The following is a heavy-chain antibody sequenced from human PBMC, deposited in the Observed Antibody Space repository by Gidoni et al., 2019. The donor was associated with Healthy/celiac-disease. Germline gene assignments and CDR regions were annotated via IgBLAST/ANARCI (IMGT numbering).Heavy chain of an antibody. J-gene: IGHJ4*02. CDR3: TSLPRRGMVVTPPQVY. CDR2: IRSKAYGGTT. V-gene: IGHV3-49*05. Sequence: EVQLVESGGGLVKPGRSLRLSCTASGFTFGDYAMSWFRQAPGKGLEWVGFIRSKAYGGTTEYAASVKGRFTISRDDSKSIAYLQMNSLKTEDTAVYYCTSLPRRGMVVTPPQVYWGQGTLVTVSS. CDR1: GFTFGDYA. D-gene: IGHD2-21*02.